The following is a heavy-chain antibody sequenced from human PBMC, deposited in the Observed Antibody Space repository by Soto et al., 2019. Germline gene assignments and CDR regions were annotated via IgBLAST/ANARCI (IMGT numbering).Heavy chain of an antibody. CDR3: ASLYYYDSSGYQHDY. Sequence: SETLSLTCTVSGGSISSYYWSWIRQPPGKGLEWIGYIYYSGSTNYNPSLKSRVTISVDTSKNQFSLKLSSVTAADTAVYYCASLYYYDSSGYQHDYWGQGTLVTVSS. J-gene: IGHJ4*02. V-gene: IGHV4-59*01. CDR1: GGSISSYY. CDR2: IYYSGST. D-gene: IGHD3-22*01.